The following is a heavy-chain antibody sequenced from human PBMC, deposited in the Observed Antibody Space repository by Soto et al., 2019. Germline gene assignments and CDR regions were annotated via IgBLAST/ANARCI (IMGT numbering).Heavy chain of an antibody. CDR1: GGSISSSSYY. V-gene: IGHV4-39*01. J-gene: IGHJ6*02. CDR3: SKTDYYHYGMDV. Sequence: SETLSLTCSASGGSISSSSYYWGWIRQPPGKGLEWVGSIYYGGTTYYNPSLKSRVTISVDTSKNQFSLRLSSVTAADTAVYYCSKTDYYHYGMDVWGQGTTVTVS. CDR2: IYYGGTT.